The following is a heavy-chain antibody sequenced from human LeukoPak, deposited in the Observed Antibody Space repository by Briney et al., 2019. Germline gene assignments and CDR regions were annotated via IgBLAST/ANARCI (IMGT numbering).Heavy chain of an antibody. CDR1: GFTFSIYA. CDR3: AEGRGTFWSGLVSDY. Sequence: GGSLRLSCAASGFTFSIYAMSWVRQAPGKGLEWVSVISGSGGSTYYADSVKGRFTISRDNSKNTLYLQMNSLRAEDTAVYYCAEGRGTFWSGLVSDYWGQGTLVTVSS. V-gene: IGHV3-23*01. J-gene: IGHJ4*02. D-gene: IGHD3-3*01. CDR2: ISGSGGST.